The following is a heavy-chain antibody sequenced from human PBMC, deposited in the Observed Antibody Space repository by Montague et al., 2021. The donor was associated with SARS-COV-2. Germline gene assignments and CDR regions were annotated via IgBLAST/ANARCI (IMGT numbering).Heavy chain of an antibody. Sequence: SETLSLTCTVSGGSVSSGGYYWSWIRQPPGKGLEWIGYIDYSGSTNYKXSVKSRVTISLDTSKNQFSLKLTSVTAADTAVYYCARVSLAAAATRSDYWGQGTLVTVSS. V-gene: IGHV4-61*08. D-gene: IGHD6-13*01. CDR1: GGSVSSGGYY. CDR3: ARVSLAAAATRSDY. CDR2: IDYSGST. J-gene: IGHJ4*02.